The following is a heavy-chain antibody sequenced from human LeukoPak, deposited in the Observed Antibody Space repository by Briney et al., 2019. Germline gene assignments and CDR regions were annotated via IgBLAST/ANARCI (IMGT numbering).Heavy chain of an antibody. CDR1: GFTFSSYA. Sequence: GESLRLSCAASGFTFSSYAMSWVRQAPGKGLEWVSAISGSGGSTYYADSVKGRFTISRDNSKYTLYLQMNSLRAEDTAVYYCAKDNLYYYDSSGYGNDYWGQGTLVTVSS. CDR3: AKDNLYYYDSSGYGNDY. V-gene: IGHV3-23*01. J-gene: IGHJ4*02. CDR2: ISGSGGST. D-gene: IGHD3-22*01.